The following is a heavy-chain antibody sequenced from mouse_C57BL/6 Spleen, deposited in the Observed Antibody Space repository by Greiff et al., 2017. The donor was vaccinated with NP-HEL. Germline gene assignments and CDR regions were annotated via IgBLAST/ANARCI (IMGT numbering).Heavy chain of an antibody. D-gene: IGHD1-1*01. V-gene: IGHV14-4*01. CDR3: TPNYYASRAGYFDV. CDR2: IDPENGDT. J-gene: IGHJ1*03. CDR1: GFNIKDDY. Sequence: VQLQQSGAELVRPGASVKLSCTASGFNIKDDYMHWVKQRPEQGLEWIGWIDPENGDTEYASKFQGKATITADTSSNTAYLQLSSLTSEDTAVYYCTPNYYASRAGYFDVWGTGTTVTVSS.